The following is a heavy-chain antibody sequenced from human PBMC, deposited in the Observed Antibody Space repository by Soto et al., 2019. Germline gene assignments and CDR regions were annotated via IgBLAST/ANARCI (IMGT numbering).Heavy chain of an antibody. Sequence: QLQLQESGPGLVKPSETLSLTCTVSGGSISSSSYYWGWIRQPPGKGLEWIGSIYYSGSTYYNPSLKSRVTISVDTSKNQFSLKLSSVTAADTAVYYCARHEPGYVPYYFDYWGQGTLVTVSS. V-gene: IGHV4-39*01. CDR3: ARHEPGYVPYYFDY. CDR1: GGSISSSSYY. CDR2: IYYSGST. D-gene: IGHD5-12*01. J-gene: IGHJ4*02.